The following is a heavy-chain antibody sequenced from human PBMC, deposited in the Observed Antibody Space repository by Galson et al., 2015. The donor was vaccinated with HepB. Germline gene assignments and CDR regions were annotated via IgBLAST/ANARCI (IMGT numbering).Heavy chain of an antibody. CDR3: ARDSGSDYGDLDY. Sequence: SLRLSCAASGFTVSSNYMSWVRQAPGKGLEWVSVIYSGGSTYYADSVKGRFTISRDNSKNTLYLQMNSLRAEDTAVYYCARDSGSDYGDLDYWGQGTLVTVSS. D-gene: IGHD4-17*01. CDR1: GFTVSSNY. CDR2: IYSGGST. V-gene: IGHV3-53*01. J-gene: IGHJ4*02.